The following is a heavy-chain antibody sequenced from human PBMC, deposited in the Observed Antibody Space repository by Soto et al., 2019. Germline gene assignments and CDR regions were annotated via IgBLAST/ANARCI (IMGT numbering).Heavy chain of an antibody. D-gene: IGHD6-13*01. Sequence: QVQLVESGGGVVQPGRSLRLSCAASGFTFSSCAMHWVRQAPGKGLEWVALISYDGSNKDYADSVKGRFTISRDNSKNTLYLQMNSLRAEDTALYYCAREPNNIAAAGSLDPWGQGTLVTVSS. CDR3: AREPNNIAAAGSLDP. J-gene: IGHJ5*02. CDR2: ISYDGSNK. CDR1: GFTFSSCA. V-gene: IGHV3-30-3*01.